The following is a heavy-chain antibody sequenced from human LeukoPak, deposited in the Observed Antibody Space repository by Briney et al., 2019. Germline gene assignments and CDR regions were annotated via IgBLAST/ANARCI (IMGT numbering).Heavy chain of an antibody. CDR2: ICAYNGNT. Sequence: SSVKVSCKASGYTFTSYGIRWVRQAPGQGLEWMGWICAYNGNTNYAQKLQGRVSMTTDTSTSTAYMELRSLRSDDTAVYYCARGSRGPFDYWGQGTLVTVSS. V-gene: IGHV1-18*01. J-gene: IGHJ4*02. CDR3: ARGSRGPFDY. CDR1: GYTFTSYG.